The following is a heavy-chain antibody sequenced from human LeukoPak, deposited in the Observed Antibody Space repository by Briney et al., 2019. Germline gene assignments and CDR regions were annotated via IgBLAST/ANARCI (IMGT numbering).Heavy chain of an antibody. CDR3: AKDRSAARPTYYFDY. V-gene: IGHV3-23*01. Sequence: GGSLRLSCAASGFTFGTYAMSWVRQAPGKGLEWVSAISGSGDYTFYADSVKGRFTISRDNSKNTLYLQMNSLRAEDTAVYYCAKDRSAARPTYYFDYWGQGTLVTVSS. CDR2: ISGSGDYT. CDR1: GFTFGTYA. D-gene: IGHD6-6*01. J-gene: IGHJ4*02.